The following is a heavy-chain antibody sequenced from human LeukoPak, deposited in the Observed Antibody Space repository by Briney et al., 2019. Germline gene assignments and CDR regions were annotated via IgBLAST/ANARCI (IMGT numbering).Heavy chain of an antibody. Sequence: PGGSLRLSCAGSGFLFNTNWMTWVRQAPGKGLEWVADIKQDGSEKYYVDSVEGRFTFSRDNAKNSLYLQMNSLRVEDTAVYYCALIAVDWQQPFDYWGQGTLVTVSS. D-gene: IGHD6-13*01. CDR3: ALIAVDWQQPFDY. V-gene: IGHV3-7*01. CDR1: GFLFNTNW. CDR2: IKQDGSEK. J-gene: IGHJ4*02.